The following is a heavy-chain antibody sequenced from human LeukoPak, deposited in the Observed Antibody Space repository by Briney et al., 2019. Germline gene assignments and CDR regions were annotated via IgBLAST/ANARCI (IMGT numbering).Heavy chain of an antibody. J-gene: IGHJ4*02. CDR1: GFTVSSYA. CDR2: TSYDERTK. Sequence: GRSLRLSCAASGFTVSSYAMHWVRQSPGKGLEWVAVTSYDERTKYYADSMKGRFTISRDNSKNTLFLQMDSLTEEDTAVYSCARGAPSGSFADYWGQGTLVTVSS. CDR3: ARGAPSGSFADY. D-gene: IGHD1-26*01. V-gene: IGHV3-30*04.